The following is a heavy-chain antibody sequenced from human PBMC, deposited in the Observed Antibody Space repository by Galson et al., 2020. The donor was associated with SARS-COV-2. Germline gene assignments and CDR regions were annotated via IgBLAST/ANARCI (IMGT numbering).Heavy chain of an antibody. D-gene: IGHD2-15*01. J-gene: IGHJ4*02. CDR2: ISGSGGST. CDR3: AKAFRQYCSGGSCYSPFDY. V-gene: IGHV3-23*01. Sequence: GGSLRLSCAASGFTFSSYAMSWVRQAPGKGLEWVSAISGSGGSTYYADSVKGRFTISRDNSKNTLYLQMNSLRAEDTAVYYCAKAFRQYCSGGSCYSPFDYWGQGTLVTVSS. CDR1: GFTFSSYA.